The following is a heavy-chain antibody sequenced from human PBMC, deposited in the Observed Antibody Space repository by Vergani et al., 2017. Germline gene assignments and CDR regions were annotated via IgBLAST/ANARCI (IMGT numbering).Heavy chain of an antibody. V-gene: IGHV1-69*01. D-gene: IGHD2-2*01. CDR3: AKDASAYWSSTSCSLYNYFCYMDV. CDR2: IIPIFGTA. J-gene: IGHJ6*03. CDR1: GGTFSSYA. Sequence: QVQLLQSGAEVKKPGSSVKVSCKASGGTFSSYAISWVRQAPGQGLEWMGGIIPIFGTANYAQKFQGRVTITADESTNTAYMELSSLRAEDTAVYYCAKDASAYWSSTSCSLYNYFCYMDVWGKGTTVTVSS.